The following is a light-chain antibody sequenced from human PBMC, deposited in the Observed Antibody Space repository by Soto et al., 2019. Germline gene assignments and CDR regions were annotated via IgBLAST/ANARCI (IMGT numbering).Light chain of an antibody. V-gene: IGKV1-39*01. CDR3: QQSYSTPLT. Sequence: DIQLTPSPSFLSASVGDRLTITCRASQGIRSCLAWFQQKPGRAPNLLIYAASTLQSGVPSRFSVSASGTDVTITISSLQPEDVETYDGQQSYSTPLTFGQGTKVDIK. CDR1: QGIRSC. CDR2: AAS. J-gene: IGKJ1*01.